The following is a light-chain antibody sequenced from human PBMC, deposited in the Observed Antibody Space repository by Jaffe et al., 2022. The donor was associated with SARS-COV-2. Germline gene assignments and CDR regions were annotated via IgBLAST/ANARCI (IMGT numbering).Light chain of an antibody. CDR2: KDT. Sequence: SYELTQPPSVSVSPGQTATITCSGDALAKQYACWYQQKPGQAPVLVIYKDTERPSGIPDRFSGSSSGTTFMLNISGVQAEDEADYYCQAADNSGAHYLFGSGTRVTVL. CDR3: QAADNSGAHYL. J-gene: IGLJ1*01. CDR1: ALAKQY. V-gene: IGLV3-25*03.